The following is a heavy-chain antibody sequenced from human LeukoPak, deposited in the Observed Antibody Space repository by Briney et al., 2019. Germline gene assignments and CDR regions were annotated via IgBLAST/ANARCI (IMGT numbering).Heavy chain of an antibody. CDR1: GCMFSSYW. CDR2: VKLDGSER. D-gene: IGHD6-6*01. CDR3: ARLVGWGRFDH. V-gene: IGHV3-7*01. Sequence: GGSLTLSSEASGCMFSSYWMTWVRQAPGKGLEGVASVKLDGSERRYVDTVKGRFTISRDNDKKSLYLYMNSQRAEDTGVYYCARLVGWGRFDHWGQGTLLTVSS. J-gene: IGHJ5*02.